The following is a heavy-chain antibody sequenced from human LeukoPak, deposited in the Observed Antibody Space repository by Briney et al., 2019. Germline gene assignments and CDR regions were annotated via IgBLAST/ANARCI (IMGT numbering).Heavy chain of an antibody. Sequence: PGRSLRLSCAASGFTFSSYGMHWVRQAPGKGLEWVSRIKGDESSINYADSVEGRFTISRDNSKNTLYLQMNSLRAEDTAVYYCAKDLGSGWSDDAFDIWGQGTMVTVSS. CDR3: AKDLGSGWSDDAFDI. D-gene: IGHD6-19*01. CDR1: GFTFSSYG. CDR2: IKGDESSI. V-gene: IGHV3-74*01. J-gene: IGHJ3*02.